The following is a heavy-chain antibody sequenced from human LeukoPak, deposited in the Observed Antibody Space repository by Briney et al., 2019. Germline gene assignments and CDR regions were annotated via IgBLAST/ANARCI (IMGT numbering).Heavy chain of an antibody. Sequence: PGGTLRLSCAASGFTFTDYYISWVRQAPGKGLEWVASINQDGSTKIYVNSVKCRFTISRDNAKESVYLQMDSLTADDTAVYSCARSLWPEDSWGQGTQVTVSS. CDR2: INQDGSTK. CDR1: GFTFTDYY. J-gene: IGHJ4*02. CDR3: ARSLWPEDS. D-gene: IGHD1-14*01. V-gene: IGHV3-7*01.